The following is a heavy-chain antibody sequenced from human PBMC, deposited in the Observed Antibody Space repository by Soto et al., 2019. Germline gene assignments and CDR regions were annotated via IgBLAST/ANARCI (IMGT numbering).Heavy chain of an antibody. CDR1: GGSVSSGRYY. CDR2: MSHSGGT. D-gene: IGHD1-1*01. J-gene: IGHJ3*02. Sequence: QVQLQHWGAGLLKPSETLSLTCAVYGGSVSSGRYYWSWIRQPPWMGLEWIGDMSHSGGTHFNPSRKRRVTISVDTSKNQFSLKMSSVTAADPALYYCARVERGTATTVVDAFDIWGPGTMVTVSS. V-gene: IGHV4-34*01. CDR3: ARVERGTATTVVDAFDI.